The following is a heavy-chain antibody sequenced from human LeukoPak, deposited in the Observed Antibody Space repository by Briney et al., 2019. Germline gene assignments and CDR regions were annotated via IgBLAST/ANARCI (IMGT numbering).Heavy chain of an antibody. V-gene: IGHV4-59*01. D-gene: IGHD6-13*01. CDR3: ARDAYSSSYMDV. Sequence: PSETLSLTCTVSGGSISYYYWSRIRQPPGKGLEWIGYIYYSGSTNYNPSLKSRVTISVDTSKNQFSLKLSSVTVADTAVYYCARDAYSSSYMDVWGKGTTVTVSS. J-gene: IGHJ6*03. CDR1: GGSISYYY. CDR2: IYYSGST.